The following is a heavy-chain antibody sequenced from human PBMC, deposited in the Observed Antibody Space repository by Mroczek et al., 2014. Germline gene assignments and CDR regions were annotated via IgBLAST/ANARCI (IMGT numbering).Heavy chain of an antibody. Sequence: VQLVQSGGGLVQPGRSLRLSCAASGFTFDDYAMHWVRQAPGKGLEWVSGISWNSGSIGYADSVKGRFTISRDNAKNSLYLQMNSLRAEDTALYYCAKDMNIVVVPAVFSTRVLGGMDVWGQGTTVTRLL. V-gene: IGHV3-9*01. CDR3: AKDMNIVVVPAVFSTRVLGGMDV. D-gene: IGHD2-2*01. J-gene: IGHJ6*02. CDR1: GFTFDDYA. CDR2: ISWNSGSI.